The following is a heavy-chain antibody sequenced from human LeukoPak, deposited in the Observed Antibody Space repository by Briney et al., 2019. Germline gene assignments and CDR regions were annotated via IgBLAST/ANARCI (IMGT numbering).Heavy chain of an antibody. Sequence: PSETLSLTCTVSGGSISSSYWSWIRQPPGKGLEWSGYISYSGSTNYSPSLKSRVTISVDTSKNPFSLKLSSVTAADTAVYYCASMASYCSGGSCTDYWGQGTLVTVSS. D-gene: IGHD2-15*01. V-gene: IGHV4-59*01. CDR2: ISYSGST. CDR3: ASMASYCSGGSCTDY. J-gene: IGHJ4*02. CDR1: GGSISSSY.